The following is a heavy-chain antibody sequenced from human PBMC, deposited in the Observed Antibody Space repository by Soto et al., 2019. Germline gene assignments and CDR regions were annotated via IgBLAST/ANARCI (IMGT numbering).Heavy chain of an antibody. CDR2: INHSGST. D-gene: IGHD2-2*01. CDR3: ARGGGVVVPAALWEKPYYYYMDV. V-gene: IGHV4-34*01. J-gene: IGHJ6*03. CDR1: GGSFSGYY. Sequence: SETLSLTCAVYGGSFSGYYWSWIRQPPGKGLEWIGEINHSGSTNYNPSLKSRVTISVDTSKNQFSLKLSSVTAADTAVYYCARGGGVVVPAALWEKPYYYYMDVWGKGTTVTVSS.